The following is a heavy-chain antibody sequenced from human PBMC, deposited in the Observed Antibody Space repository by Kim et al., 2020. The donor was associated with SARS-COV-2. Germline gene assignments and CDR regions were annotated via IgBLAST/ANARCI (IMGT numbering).Heavy chain of an antibody. V-gene: IGHV4-39*01. D-gene: IGHD3-3*01. Sequence: SETLSLTCTVSGGSISSSSYYWGWIRQPPGKGLEWIGSIYYSGSTYYNPSLKSRVTISVDTSKNQFSLKLSSVTAADTAVYYCARLQLKISDFWSGYYPGRLDPWGQGTLVTVSS. CDR1: GGSISSSSYY. J-gene: IGHJ5*02. CDR3: ARLQLKISDFWSGYYPGRLDP. CDR2: IYYSGST.